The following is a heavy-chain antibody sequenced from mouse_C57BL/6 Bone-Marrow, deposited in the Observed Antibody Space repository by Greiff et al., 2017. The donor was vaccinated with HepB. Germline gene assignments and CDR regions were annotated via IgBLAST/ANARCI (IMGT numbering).Heavy chain of an antibody. D-gene: IGHD1-1*01. Sequence: VKLMESGPELVKPGASVKISCKASGYAFSSSWMNWVKQRPGKGLEWIGRIYPGDGDTNYNGKFKGKATLTADKSSSTAYMQRSSLTSEDSAVYVCARFPIYYYGMDWDWYFDVWGTGTTVTVSS. V-gene: IGHV1-82*01. J-gene: IGHJ1*03. CDR1: GYAFSSSW. CDR2: IYPGDGDT. CDR3: ARFPIYYYGMDWDWYFDV.